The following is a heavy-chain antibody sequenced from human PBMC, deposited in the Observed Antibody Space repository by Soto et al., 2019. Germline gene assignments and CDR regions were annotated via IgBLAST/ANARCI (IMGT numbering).Heavy chain of an antibody. CDR1: GDSVSSSSAA. CDR3: ARDGSVYSSSSGGFDY. D-gene: IGHD6-6*01. CDR2: TYYRSNWYN. J-gene: IGHJ4*02. Sequence: SQTLSLTCAISGDSVSSSSAAWNWIRQSPSRGLEWLGRTYYRSNWYNDYAASVKSRITINPDTSKNQFSLQLNSVTPEDTAVYYCARDGSVYSSSSGGFDYWGQGALVTVSS. V-gene: IGHV6-1*01.